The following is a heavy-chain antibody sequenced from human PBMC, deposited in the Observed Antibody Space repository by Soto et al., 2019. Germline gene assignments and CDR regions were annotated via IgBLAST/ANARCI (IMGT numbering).Heavy chain of an antibody. CDR1: GGSISSGGYS. Sequence: PSETLSLTCAVSGGSISSGGYSWSWIRQPPGKGLEWIGYIYHSGSTYYNPSLKSQVTISVDRSKNQFSLKLSSVTAADTAVYYCARRIMTTRFVGAFDIWGQGTMVTVSS. D-gene: IGHD3-16*01. CDR3: ARRIMTTRFVGAFDI. V-gene: IGHV4-30-2*01. J-gene: IGHJ3*02. CDR2: IYHSGST.